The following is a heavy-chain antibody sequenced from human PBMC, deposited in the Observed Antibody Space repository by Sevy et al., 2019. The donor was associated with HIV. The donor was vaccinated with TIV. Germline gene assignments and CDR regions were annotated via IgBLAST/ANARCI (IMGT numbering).Heavy chain of an antibody. CDR2: ISSSSSTI. D-gene: IGHD6-13*01. Sequence: GGSLRLSCAASGFTFSSYSMNWVRQAPGKGLEWVSYISSSSSTIYYADSVKGRFTISRENAKDSLYLQMNSLRAEDTAVYYCARDPSSSWYDWFDPWGQGTLVTVSS. J-gene: IGHJ5*02. V-gene: IGHV3-48*01. CDR1: GFTFSSYS. CDR3: ARDPSSSWYDWFDP.